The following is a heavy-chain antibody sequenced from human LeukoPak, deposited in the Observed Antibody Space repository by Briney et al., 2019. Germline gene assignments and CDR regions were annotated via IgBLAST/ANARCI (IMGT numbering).Heavy chain of an antibody. Sequence: GGSLRLSCAASRSTFRNYVMGWVGQPQGKGLESVSAISGSGRSTYYADSGQGRFTISRDSSKNTLYLQMNSPRAEDTAVYYCARVSGTIRIWPQPFGDGMDVWGQGTTVTVS. CDR2: ISGSGRST. CDR3: ARVSGTIRIWPQPFGDGMDV. V-gene: IGHV3-23*01. CDR1: RSTFRNYV. D-gene: IGHD2/OR15-2a*01. J-gene: IGHJ6*02.